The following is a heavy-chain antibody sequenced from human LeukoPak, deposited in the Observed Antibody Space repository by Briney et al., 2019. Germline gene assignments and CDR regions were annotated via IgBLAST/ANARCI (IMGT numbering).Heavy chain of an antibody. D-gene: IGHD4/OR15-4a*01. V-gene: IGHV3-23*01. Sequence: GGSLRLSSAASVFTFSTYGISSGRHAPRERLEWVSAISGNGNQTYYADTVKGPFTFSRDNYTIILQLKMHSLRAEDTAVYYCATEPRSYGASASYFHHWGQGTMVTVSS. J-gene: IGHJ1*01. CDR3: ATEPRSYGASASYFHH. CDR1: VFTFSTYG. CDR2: ISGNGNQT.